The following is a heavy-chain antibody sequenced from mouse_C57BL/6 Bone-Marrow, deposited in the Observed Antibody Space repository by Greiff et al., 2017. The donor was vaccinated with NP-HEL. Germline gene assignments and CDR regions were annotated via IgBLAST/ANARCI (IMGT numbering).Heavy chain of an antibody. V-gene: IGHV3-1*01. CDR2: ISYSGST. D-gene: IGHD1-1*01. CDR1: GYSITSGYD. CDR3: ASSYGSSPYFDY. J-gene: IGHJ2*01. Sequence: EVQLQESGPGMVKPSQSLSLTCTVTGYSITSGYDWHWIRHFPGNKLEWMGYISYSGSTNYNPSLKSRISITHDTSKNHFFLKLNSVTTEDTATYYCASSYGSSPYFDYWGQGTTLTVSS.